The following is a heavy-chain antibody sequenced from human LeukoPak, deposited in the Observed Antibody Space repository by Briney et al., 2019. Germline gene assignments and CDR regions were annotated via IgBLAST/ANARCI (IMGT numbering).Heavy chain of an antibody. V-gene: IGHV5-51*01. CDR2: IYPSDSDT. Sequence: GESLKISWKGSGYSFTSYWIGWVRQMPGKGLKWMGIIYPSDSDTRYSPSFQGQVTISADKSISTAYLQWSSLKASDSAMYYCARHYCSSISCSDFDYWGQGTLVTVSS. J-gene: IGHJ4*02. CDR1: GYSFTSYW. D-gene: IGHD2-2*01. CDR3: ARHYCSSISCSDFDY.